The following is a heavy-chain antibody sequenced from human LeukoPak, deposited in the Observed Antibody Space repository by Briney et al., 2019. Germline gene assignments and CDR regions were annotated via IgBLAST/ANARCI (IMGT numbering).Heavy chain of an antibody. Sequence: GGSLRPSCAASGFTVSSNYMSWVRQAPGKGLEWVSVIYSGGSTYYADSVKGRFTISRDNSKNTLYLQMNSLRAEDTAVYYCARDDWLDAFDIWGQGTMVTVSS. CDR1: GFTVSSNY. CDR2: IYSGGST. V-gene: IGHV3-53*01. J-gene: IGHJ3*02. D-gene: IGHD3-9*01. CDR3: ARDDWLDAFDI.